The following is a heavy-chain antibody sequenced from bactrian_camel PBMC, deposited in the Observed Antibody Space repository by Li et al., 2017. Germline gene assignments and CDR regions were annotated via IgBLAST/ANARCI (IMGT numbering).Heavy chain of an antibody. J-gene: IGHJ4*01. Sequence: VQLVESGGGLVQPGESLRLSCATSGYTFGSYGLTWVRQAPGKGLEWLSAMNNLGTKTGYADSVKGRFTISRDNAKNTLYLQLNGLKAEDTAQYYCASAVVPGYSDTWHGAYEYNYWVQGTQVTVS. D-gene: IGHD2*01. CDR1: GYTFGSYG. CDR2: MNNLGTKT. V-gene: IGHV3S40*01. CDR3: ASAVVPGYSDTWHGAYEYNY.